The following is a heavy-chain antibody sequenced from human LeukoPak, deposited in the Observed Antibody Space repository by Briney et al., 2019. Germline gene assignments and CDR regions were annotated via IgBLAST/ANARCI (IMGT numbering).Heavy chain of an antibody. CDR1: GFNVSSKY. V-gene: IGHV3-66*01. D-gene: IGHD6-13*01. Sequence: GGSLRLSCAASGFNVSSKYISWVRQAPGKGLEWVSVICNGGSANYADSVKGRLTISRDNSKNKVYLQMNSLRVEDTAVYYCAREASYSGSWWYFDHWGQGTLVTVSS. J-gene: IGHJ4*02. CDR3: AREASYSGSWWYFDH. CDR2: ICNGGSA.